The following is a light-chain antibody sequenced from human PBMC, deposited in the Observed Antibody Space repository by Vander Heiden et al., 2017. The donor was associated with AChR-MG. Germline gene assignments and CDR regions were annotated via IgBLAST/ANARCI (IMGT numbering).Light chain of an antibody. V-gene: IGKV3-20*01. J-gene: IGKJ5*01. CDR3: QQYGSSPPVT. CDR1: QSVSTNY. CDR2: GTS. Sequence: IVLPQSPGPLSLSPGERATLSCMASQSVSTNYLAWYQQKPGQAPRLLIYGTSNRATGIPDRFSGSGSGTDFTLTISRLEPEDFSVYYCQQYGSSPPVTFGQGTRLEIK.